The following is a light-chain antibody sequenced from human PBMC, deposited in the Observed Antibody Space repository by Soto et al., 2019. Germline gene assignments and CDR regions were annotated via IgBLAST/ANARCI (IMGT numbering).Light chain of an antibody. V-gene: IGKV3-20*01. J-gene: IGKJ5*01. Sequence: DIVLTQSPGSLSLSPGERVTLSCTASQSVSSNHLAWYQQKPGPAPTLLIYGASTRAAGIPDRFSGSGSGTDVTLTITRLEPEESAGYFCQQYTGPPTTFGQGTRLGL. CDR3: QQYTGPPTT. CDR2: GAS. CDR1: QSVSSNH.